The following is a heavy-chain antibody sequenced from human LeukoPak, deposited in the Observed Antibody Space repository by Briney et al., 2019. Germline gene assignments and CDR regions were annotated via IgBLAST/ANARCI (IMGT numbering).Heavy chain of an antibody. Sequence: ASVKVSCKASGYTFTSYGISWVRQASGQGLEWMGWIKPNSGGTRSAQKFQGRVTMTRDTSISTAYMELSSLRCDDTAVYYCARSRGYSYVDYWGQGTLVTVSS. J-gene: IGHJ4*02. D-gene: IGHD5-18*01. CDR2: IKPNSGGT. V-gene: IGHV1-2*02. CDR3: ARSRGYSYVDY. CDR1: GYTFTSYG.